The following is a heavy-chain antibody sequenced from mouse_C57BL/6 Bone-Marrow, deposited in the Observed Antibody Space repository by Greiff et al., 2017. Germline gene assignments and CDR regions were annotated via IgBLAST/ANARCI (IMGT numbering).Heavy chain of an antibody. D-gene: IGHD1-1*01. V-gene: IGHV1-62-2*01. CDR1: GYTFTEYT. CDR2: FYPGSGSI. J-gene: IGHJ1*03. CDR3: AGHEAPLDGSSPWYFDV. Sequence: QVQLQQSGAELVKPGASVKLSCKASGYTFTEYTIHWVKQRSGQGLEWIGWFYPGSGSIKYNEKFKDKATLTADKSSSTVYMELSRLTSEDSAVYFCAGHEAPLDGSSPWYFDVWGTGTTVTVSS.